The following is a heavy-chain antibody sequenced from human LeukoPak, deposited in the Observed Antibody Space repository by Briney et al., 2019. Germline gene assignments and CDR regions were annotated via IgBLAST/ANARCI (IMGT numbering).Heavy chain of an antibody. V-gene: IGHV3-21*01. CDR1: GFTFSSYS. Sequence: GGSLRLSCAASGFTFSSYSMNWVRQAPGKGLEWVSSISSSSSYIYYADSVKGRFTISRDNAENSLYLQMNSLRAEDTAVYYCARDGHYGGNSGDYWGQGTLVTVSS. CDR3: ARDGHYGGNSGDY. D-gene: IGHD4-23*01. J-gene: IGHJ4*02. CDR2: ISSSSSYI.